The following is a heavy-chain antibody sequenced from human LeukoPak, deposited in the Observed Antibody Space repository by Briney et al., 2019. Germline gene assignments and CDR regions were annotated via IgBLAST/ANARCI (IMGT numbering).Heavy chain of an antibody. CDR2: IYYSGST. J-gene: IGHJ3*02. CDR1: GGSISSYY. CDR3: ARVAGGDAFDI. D-gene: IGHD3-16*01. Sequence: SETLSLTCTVSGGSISSYYWSWIRQPPGKGLEWIGYIYYSGSTNYNPSLKSRVTISVDTSKNQFSLKLSSVTAADTAVYYCARVAGGDAFDIWGQGTMVTVSS. V-gene: IGHV4-59*01.